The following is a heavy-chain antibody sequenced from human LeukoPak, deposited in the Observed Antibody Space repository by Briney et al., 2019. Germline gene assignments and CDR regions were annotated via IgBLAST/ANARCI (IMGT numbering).Heavy chain of an antibody. D-gene: IGHD4-17*01. V-gene: IGHV3-9*01. CDR1: GFTFSSYW. J-gene: IGHJ4*02. CDR3: AKGDYGDLVPYFDY. Sequence: GGSLRLSCAASGFTFSSYWMHWVRQAPGKGLEWVSGISWNSGSIGYADSVKGRFTISRDNAKNSLYLQMNSLRAEDTALYYCAKGDYGDLVPYFDYWGQGTLVTVSS. CDR2: ISWNSGSI.